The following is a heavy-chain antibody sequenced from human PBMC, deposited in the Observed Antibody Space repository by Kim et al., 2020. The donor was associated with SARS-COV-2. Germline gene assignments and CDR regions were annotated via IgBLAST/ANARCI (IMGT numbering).Heavy chain of an antibody. D-gene: IGHD1-1*01. CDR3: AKDLRLLERRFSPPGYFDL. Sequence: GGSLRLSCAASGFTFSSYAMSWVRQAPGKGLEWVSAISGSGGSTYYADSVKGRFTISRDNSKNTLYLQMNSLRAEDTAVYYCAKDLRLLERRFSPPGYFDLWGRGTLVTVSS. J-gene: IGHJ2*01. CDR2: ISGSGGST. V-gene: IGHV3-23*01. CDR1: GFTFSSYA.